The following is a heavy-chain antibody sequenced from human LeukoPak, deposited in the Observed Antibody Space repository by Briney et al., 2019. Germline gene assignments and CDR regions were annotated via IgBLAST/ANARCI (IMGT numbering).Heavy chain of an antibody. V-gene: IGHV3-23*01. CDR3: AKEPLYCGGDCYEPFDY. J-gene: IGHJ4*02. D-gene: IGHD2-21*02. Sequence: PGGSLRLSCAASGFTFSSYAMSWVRRAPGKGLEWVSTISGNGDSTYYADSVKGRFTMSRDNSRNTLYLQMNSLRAEDTAVYYCAKEPLYCGGDCYEPFDYWGQGTLVTVSS. CDR2: ISGNGDST. CDR1: GFTFSSYA.